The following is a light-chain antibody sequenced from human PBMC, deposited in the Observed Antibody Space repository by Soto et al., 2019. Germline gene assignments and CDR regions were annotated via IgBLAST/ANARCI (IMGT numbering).Light chain of an antibody. CDR1: QDISSG. Sequence: DIPMTQSPSSVSASVGDRVTITCRASQDISSGLAWFQQKPGEAPRLLIYTASSLHSGVPSRFSGSGSGTDFTLTISSLQPEDFATYYCQQGNSFPLTFGGGTKV. CDR2: TAS. V-gene: IGKV1-12*01. J-gene: IGKJ4*01. CDR3: QQGNSFPLT.